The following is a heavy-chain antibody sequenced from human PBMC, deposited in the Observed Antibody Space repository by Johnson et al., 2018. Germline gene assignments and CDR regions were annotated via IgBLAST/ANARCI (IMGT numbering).Heavy chain of an antibody. CDR1: GYTFTGYA. CDR2: INAGNGNT. CDR3: ARGGGYYYYYMDV. V-gene: IGHV1-3*01. J-gene: IGHJ6*03. Sequence: VQLVESGAEVKKPGASVKVSCKASGYTFTGYAVHWVRQAPGQRLEWMGWINAGNGNTKYSQNFQGRVTITRDTSASAAYMELSSLGSEDTAVYYCARGGGYYYYYMDVWGKGTTVTVSS. D-gene: IGHD3-16*01.